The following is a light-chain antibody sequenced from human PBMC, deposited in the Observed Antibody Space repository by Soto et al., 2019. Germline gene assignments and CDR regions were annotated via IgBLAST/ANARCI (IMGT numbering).Light chain of an antibody. J-gene: IGKJ5*01. CDR2: DAS. V-gene: IGKV1-33*01. CDR1: QDISNY. CDR3: QQYDNLPT. Sequence: DIQMTQSPSSLSASVGDRDTITCQASQDISNYLNWYQQKPGKAPKLLIYDASNLETGVPSRFSGSGSGTDFTFTISSLQPEDIATYYCQQYDNLPTFGQGTRLEIK.